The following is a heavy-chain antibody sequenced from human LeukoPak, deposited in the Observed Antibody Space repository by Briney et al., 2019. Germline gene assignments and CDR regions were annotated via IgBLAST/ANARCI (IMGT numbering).Heavy chain of an antibody. J-gene: IGHJ4*02. CDR2: IYYSGST. D-gene: IGHD4-23*01. Sequence: SETLSLTCTVSGGSISSYYWSWIRQPPGKGLEWIGYIYYSGSTNYNPSLKSRVTISVDTSKNQFSLKLSSVTAADTAVYYCARGEYTVVIDYWGQGTLVTVSS. CDR1: GGSISSYY. V-gene: IGHV4-59*01. CDR3: ARGEYTVVIDY.